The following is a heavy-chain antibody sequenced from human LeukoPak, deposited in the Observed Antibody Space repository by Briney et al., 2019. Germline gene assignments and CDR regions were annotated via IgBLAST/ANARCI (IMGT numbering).Heavy chain of an antibody. D-gene: IGHD2-2*01. CDR3: ARSLGYCSSTSCYHRPFFYMDV. J-gene: IGHJ6*03. CDR2: INHSGST. CDR1: GGSFSGYY. Sequence: SETLSLTCAVYGGSFSGYYWSWIRQPPGKGLEWIGEINHSGSTNYNPSLKSRVTISVDTSKNQFSLKLSSVTAADTAVYYCARSLGYCSSTSCYHRPFFYMDVWGKGTTVTVSS. V-gene: IGHV4-34*01.